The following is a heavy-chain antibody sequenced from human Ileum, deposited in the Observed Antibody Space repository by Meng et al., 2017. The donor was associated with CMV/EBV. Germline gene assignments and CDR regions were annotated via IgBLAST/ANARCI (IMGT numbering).Heavy chain of an antibody. CDR2: INVGNGNT. Sequence: YIFTSLPVHWVRQAPGQGLEWMGWINVGNGNTKYSQEFQDRVTITRDTSASTAYMELSSLTSEDTAVYYCARDRPDRICYEDCWFDYWGQGTLVTVSS. D-gene: IGHD3-16*01. CDR1: YIFTSLP. CDR3: ARDRPDRICYEDCWFDY. J-gene: IGHJ4*02. V-gene: IGHV1-3*01.